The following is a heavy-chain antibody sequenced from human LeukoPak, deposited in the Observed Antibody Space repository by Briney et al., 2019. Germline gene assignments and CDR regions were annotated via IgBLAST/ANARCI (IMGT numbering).Heavy chain of an antibody. D-gene: IGHD3-10*01. CDR3: ARSYYYGSGDKPNFDY. V-gene: IGHV1-18*01. J-gene: IGHJ4*02. Sequence: ASVKVSCRASGYTFTSYGISWVRQAPGQGLEWMGSISAYNGNTNYAQKLQGRVTMTTDTSTSTAYMELRSLRSDDTAVYYCARSYYYGSGDKPNFDYWGQGTLVTVSS. CDR1: GYTFTSYG. CDR2: ISAYNGNT.